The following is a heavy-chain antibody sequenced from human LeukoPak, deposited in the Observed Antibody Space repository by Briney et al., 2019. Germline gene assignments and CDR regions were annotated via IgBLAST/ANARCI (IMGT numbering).Heavy chain of an antibody. CDR3: AKDGSGSYRPDLFDY. D-gene: IGHD3-10*01. CDR2: ISGSGGST. J-gene: IGHJ4*02. CDR1: GFTFSSYA. V-gene: IGHV3-23*01. Sequence: PGGSLRLSCAASGFTFSSYAMSWVRQAPGKGLGWVSAISGSGGSTYYADSVKGRFTISRDNSKNTLYLQMNSLRAEDTAVYYCAKDGSGSYRPDLFDYWGQGTLVTVSS.